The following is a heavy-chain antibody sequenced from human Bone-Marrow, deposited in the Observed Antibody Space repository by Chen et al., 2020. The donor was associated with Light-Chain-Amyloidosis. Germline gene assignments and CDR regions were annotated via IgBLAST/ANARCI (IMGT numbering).Heavy chain of an antibody. V-gene: IGHV4-61*01. J-gene: IGHJ4*02. Sequence: QVQLQESGPGLVKPSGTLSLTCTVAGASVSSDYHYWTWIRQPPGDRLEWIGYIYYTGSTKYNPSLESRIAISIDTSKNQFSLKVNSVTAADTAVYYCVRRDVRLHIDFWGQGALVTVSS. CDR2: IYYTGST. CDR1: GASVSSDYHY. CDR3: VRRDVRLHIDF.